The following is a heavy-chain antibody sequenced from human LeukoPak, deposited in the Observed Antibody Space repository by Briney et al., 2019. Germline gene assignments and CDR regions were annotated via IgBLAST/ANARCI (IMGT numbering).Heavy chain of an antibody. Sequence: ASVKVSRKASGYTFTGYYMHWVRQAPGQGLEWMGWINPNSGGTNYAQKFQGWVTMTRDTSISTAYMELSRLRSDDTAVYYCARSGGIAVADWYFDLWGRGTLVTVSS. D-gene: IGHD6-19*01. V-gene: IGHV1-2*04. J-gene: IGHJ2*01. CDR3: ARSGGIAVADWYFDL. CDR1: GYTFTGYY. CDR2: INPNSGGT.